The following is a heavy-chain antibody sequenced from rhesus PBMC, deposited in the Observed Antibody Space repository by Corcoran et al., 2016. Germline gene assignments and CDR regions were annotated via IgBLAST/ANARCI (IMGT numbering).Heavy chain of an antibody. V-gene: IGHV3-100*02. Sequence: DVTLVESGGGLVKLGGSLGLPCLASGLTFGSFELQLGRKAPGKGLEWVSVFSESGGNTYYADSVKGRFTISRDNAKNSLFLQMNSLRAEDTAVYYCTSYGYEDDYGYYPFDYWGQGGLVTVSS. J-gene: IGHJ4*01. D-gene: IGHD3-9*01. CDR2: FSESGGNT. CDR1: GLTFGSFE. CDR3: TSYGYEDDYGYYPFDY.